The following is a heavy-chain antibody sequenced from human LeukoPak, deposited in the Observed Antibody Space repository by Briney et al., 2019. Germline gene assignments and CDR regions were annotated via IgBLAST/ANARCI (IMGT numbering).Heavy chain of an antibody. CDR3: ARAIVATITLGFGY. J-gene: IGHJ4*02. V-gene: IGHV1-69*05. CDR2: IIPIFGTA. CDR1: GGTFSSYA. D-gene: IGHD5-12*01. Sequence: SVKVSCKASGGTFSSYAISWVRQAPGQGLEWMGGIIPIFGTANYAQKFQGRVAITTDKSTSTAYMELSSLRSEDTAVYYCARAIVATITLGFGYWGQGTLVTVSS.